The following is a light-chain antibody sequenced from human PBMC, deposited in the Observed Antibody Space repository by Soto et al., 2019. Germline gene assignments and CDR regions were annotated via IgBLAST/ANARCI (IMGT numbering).Light chain of an antibody. V-gene: IGLV2-8*01. CDR1: SSDVGGYNY. J-gene: IGLJ2*01. CDR2: EVN. Sequence: QSALTQPPSASGSPGQSVSISCTGTSSDVGGYNYVSWYQQHPGKAPKLMIYEVNQRPSGVPDRFSGSKSVNTASLTVSRLQAEDEADYYCSSYAGSSNLVFGGGTELTVL. CDR3: SSYAGSSNLV.